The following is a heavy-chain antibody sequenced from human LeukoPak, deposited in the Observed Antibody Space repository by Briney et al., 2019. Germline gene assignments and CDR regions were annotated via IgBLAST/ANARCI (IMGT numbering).Heavy chain of an antibody. CDR1: GFTFSSFD. J-gene: IGHJ4*02. CDR3: AYYDSSGYRVTFDY. CDR2: IRFDGSIK. V-gene: IGHV3-30*02. Sequence: GGSLRLSCAASGFTFSSFDMHWVRQAPGKGLEWVAFIRFDGSIKFYADSVKGRFTISRDNSKNTLYLQMNSLRAEDTAVYYCAYYDSSGYRVTFDYWGQGTLVTVSS. D-gene: IGHD3-22*01.